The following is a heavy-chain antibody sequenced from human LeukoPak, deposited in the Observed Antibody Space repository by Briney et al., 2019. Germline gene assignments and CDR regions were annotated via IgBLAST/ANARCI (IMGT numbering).Heavy chain of an antibody. Sequence: SVKVSCEASGGTFSSYAISWVRQAPGQGLEWMGGIVPIFGTANYAQKFQGRVTITADESTSTAYMELSSLRSEDTAVYYCASLNYYDSRGRFDPWGQGTLVTVSS. V-gene: IGHV1-69*13. CDR2: IVPIFGTA. CDR3: ASLNYYDSRGRFDP. CDR1: GGTFSSYA. D-gene: IGHD3-22*01. J-gene: IGHJ5*02.